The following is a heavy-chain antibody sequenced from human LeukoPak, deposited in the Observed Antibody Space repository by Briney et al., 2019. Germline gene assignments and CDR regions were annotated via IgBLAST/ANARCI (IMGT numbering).Heavy chain of an antibody. V-gene: IGHV4-4*07. CDR1: GESISNYY. J-gene: IGHJ4*02. Sequence: PSETLSLTCTFFGESISNYYWTWIRQPAGKGLEWIGRIYSSGSTNYNPSLKSRVTMSVDTSKNQFSLKMSSVSAADTAVYYCARDSLAVAPTFDYWGQGTLVTVSS. D-gene: IGHD6-19*01. CDR2: IYSSGST. CDR3: ARDSLAVAPTFDY.